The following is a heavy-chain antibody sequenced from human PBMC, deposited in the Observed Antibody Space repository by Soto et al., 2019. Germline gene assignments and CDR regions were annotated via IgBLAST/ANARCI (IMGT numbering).Heavy chain of an antibody. Sequence: QVQLVQSGAEVKKPGSSVKVSCKASGGTFSSYAISWVRQAPGQGLEWMGGIIPIFGTANYAQKFQGRVTITAEESRGRAYVGRGSRRSGEAAVFCCGRDGGGGRVEGFSFFGVVILDSWAREPLPPVS. V-gene: IGHV1-69*01. D-gene: IGHD3-3*02. CDR1: GGTFSSYA. CDR2: IIPIFGTA. J-gene: IGHJ4*02. CDR3: GRDGGGGRVEGFSFFGVVILDS.